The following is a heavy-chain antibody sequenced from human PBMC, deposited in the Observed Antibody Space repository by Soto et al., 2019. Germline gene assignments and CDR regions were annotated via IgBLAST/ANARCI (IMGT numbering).Heavy chain of an antibody. J-gene: IGHJ6*02. V-gene: IGHV1-18*01. CDR2: INPYNGDT. CDR1: GYTFTTYG. D-gene: IGHD3-9*01. CDR3: ARARFYDILTGPKDYYYGMDV. Sequence: ASVKVSCKGSGYTFTTYGITWVRQAPGQGLEWMGWINPYNGDTNYAQKFWGRVTMTTDTSTSTAYMEVRSLTSDDTAVYYCARARFYDILTGPKDYYYGMDVWGQGTTVTVSS.